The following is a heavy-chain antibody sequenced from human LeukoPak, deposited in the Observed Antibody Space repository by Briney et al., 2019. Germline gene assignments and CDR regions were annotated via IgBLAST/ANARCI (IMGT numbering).Heavy chain of an antibody. J-gene: IGHJ4*02. D-gene: IGHD3-10*01. CDR1: GLTVSSNY. CDR3: ARAPLWFGELDY. Sequence: TGGSLRLSCAASGLTVSSNYMSWVRQAPGKGLEWVSVIYSGGSTYYADSVKGRFTISRDNSKNTLYLQMNSLRAEDTAVYYCARAPLWFGELDYWGQGTLVTVSS. CDR2: IYSGGST. V-gene: IGHV3-53*01.